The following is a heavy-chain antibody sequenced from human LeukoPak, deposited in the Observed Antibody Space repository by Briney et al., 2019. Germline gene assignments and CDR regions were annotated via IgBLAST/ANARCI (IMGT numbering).Heavy chain of an antibody. CDR3: ARDLPFRRGYGSGSKTPDWFDP. D-gene: IGHD3-10*01. V-gene: IGHV4-61*02. CDR2: IYTSGST. CDR1: GGSISSGSYY. J-gene: IGHJ5*02. Sequence: SQTLSLTCTVSGGSISSGSYYWSWIRQPAGKGLEWIGRIYTSGSTNYNPSLKSRVTMSVDTSKNQFSLKLSSVTAADTAVYYCARDLPFRRGYGSGSKTPDWFDPWGQGTLVTVSS.